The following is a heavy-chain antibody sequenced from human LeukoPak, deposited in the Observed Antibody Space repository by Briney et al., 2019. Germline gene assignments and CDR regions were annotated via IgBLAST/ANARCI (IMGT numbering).Heavy chain of an antibody. Sequence: GGSLRLSCAASRFTFSSYAMSWVRQAPGKGLEWVSAISGSGGSTYYADSVKGRFTISRDNSKNTLYLQMNSLRAEDTAVYYCAKVDVLWFGELPVAFDIWGQGTMVTVSS. D-gene: IGHD3-10*01. CDR3: AKVDVLWFGELPVAFDI. CDR2: ISGSGGST. CDR1: RFTFSSYA. J-gene: IGHJ3*02. V-gene: IGHV3-23*01.